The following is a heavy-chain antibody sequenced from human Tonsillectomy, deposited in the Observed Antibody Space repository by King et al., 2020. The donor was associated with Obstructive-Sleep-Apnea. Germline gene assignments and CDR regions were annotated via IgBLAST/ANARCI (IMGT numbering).Heavy chain of an antibody. J-gene: IGHJ4*02. CDR3: ARDAAAELHRRSNYFDY. V-gene: IGHV1-2*02. CDR2: LHPNSCGT. D-gene: IGHD6-13*01. CDR1: GYTFPGYY. Sequence: VQLVESGAEVKKPGASVKVSCTASGYTFPGYYIHWVRQAPGQGLEWMGWLHPNSCGTDYAPKFQGKVTMTRDTSISTVYMGLSRLRSDETVVYYCARDAAAELHRRSNYFDYWGQGTLVTVSS.